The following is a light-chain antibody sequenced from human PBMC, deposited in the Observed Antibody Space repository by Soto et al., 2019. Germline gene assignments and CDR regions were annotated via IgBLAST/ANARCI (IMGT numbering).Light chain of an antibody. V-gene: IGKV1-39*01. J-gene: IGKJ1*01. Sequence: DIQMTQSASTLSASLGDRVTITWGASQSITPWLAWYQQKPGKAPNLLIYDASSLQSGVPSRFSGSGSGTDFTLTISSLQPEDFATYYCQQSYSTPPWTFGQGTKVDIK. CDR1: QSITPW. CDR3: QQSYSTPPWT. CDR2: DAS.